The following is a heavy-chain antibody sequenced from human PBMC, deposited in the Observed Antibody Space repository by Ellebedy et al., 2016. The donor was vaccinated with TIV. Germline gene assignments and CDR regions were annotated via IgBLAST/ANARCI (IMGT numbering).Heavy chain of an antibody. D-gene: IGHD2-15*01. CDR1: GGTFSSYA. CDR2: IIPIFGTA. Sequence: SVKVSCXASGGTFSSYAISWVRQAPGQGLEWMGGIIPIFGTANYAQKFQGRVTITADKSTSTAYMELSSLRSEDTAVYYCARARSADYYGMDVWGQGTTVTVSS. J-gene: IGHJ6*02. V-gene: IGHV1-69*06. CDR3: ARARSADYYGMDV.